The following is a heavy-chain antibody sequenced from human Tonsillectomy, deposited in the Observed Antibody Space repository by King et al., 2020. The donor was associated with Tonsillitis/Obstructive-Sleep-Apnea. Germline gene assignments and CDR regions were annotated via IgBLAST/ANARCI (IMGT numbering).Heavy chain of an antibody. CDR1: GFTFDDYA. V-gene: IGHV3-9*01. Sequence: VQLVESGGGLVQPGRSLRLSCAASGFTFDDYAMHWVRQAPGKGLEWVSGISCNSGSIGYADSVKGRFTISRDNAKNSLYLQMNSLRAEDTALYYCAKDIAAWGDFWSGNCAFDIWGQGTMVTVSS. D-gene: IGHD3-3*01. CDR3: AKDIAAWGDFWSGNCAFDI. J-gene: IGHJ3*02. CDR2: ISCNSGSI.